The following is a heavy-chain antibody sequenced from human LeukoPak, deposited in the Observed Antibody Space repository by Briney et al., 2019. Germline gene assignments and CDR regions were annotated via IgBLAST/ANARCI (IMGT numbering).Heavy chain of an antibody. CDR3: ARQGGGGISLDY. J-gene: IGHJ4*02. D-gene: IGHD2-15*01. V-gene: IGHV3-48*03. Sequence: GGSLRLSCAASGFTFSSYEMNWVRQAPGKGLEWVSYISSSGSTRYYADSAKGRFTISRDNAKKSLFLQMNSLRAEDTAVYYCARQGGGGISLDYWGQGTLVTVSS. CDR1: GFTFSSYE. CDR2: ISSSGSTR.